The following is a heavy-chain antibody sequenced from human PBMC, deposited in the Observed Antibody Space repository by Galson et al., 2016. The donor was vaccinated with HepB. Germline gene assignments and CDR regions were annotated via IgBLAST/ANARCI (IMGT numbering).Heavy chain of an antibody. CDR2: INHSGDT. J-gene: IGHJ2*01. D-gene: IGHD4-23*01. V-gene: IGHV4-34*01. CDR1: DGSIHPYY. CDR3: ARSDYGGQGFWYFDL. Sequence: SETLSLTCVVYDGSIHPYYWSWIRQPPGKGLEWIGEINHSGDTAYNPALRSRVSISVDTSKNTFSMTLGSMTAADTAVYYCARSDYGGQGFWYFDLWGSGALVTVSS.